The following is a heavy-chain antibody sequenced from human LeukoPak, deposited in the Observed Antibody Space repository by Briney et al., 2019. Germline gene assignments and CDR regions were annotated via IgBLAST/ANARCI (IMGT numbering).Heavy chain of an antibody. D-gene: IGHD3-22*01. V-gene: IGHV3-48*03. CDR1: EFTFSSYG. CDR3: ATEWLLGAMNAFDI. Sequence: GGSLRLSCVTSEFTFSSYGMNWVRQAPGKGLEWVSYISGSGSPIFYADSVKGRFTISRDNAQNSLYLQMNSLRAEDTAVYYCATEWLLGAMNAFDIWGQGTMVTVSS. CDR2: ISGSGSPI. J-gene: IGHJ3*02.